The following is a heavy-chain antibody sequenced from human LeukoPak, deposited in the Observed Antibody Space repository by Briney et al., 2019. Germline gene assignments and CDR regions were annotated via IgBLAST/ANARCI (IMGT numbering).Heavy chain of an antibody. CDR1: GFTFSSYW. D-gene: IGHD1-26*01. CDR3: ARDGGSYYGDAFDI. V-gene: IGHV3-74*01. CDR2: INSDGSRI. J-gene: IGHJ3*02. Sequence: PGGSLRLSCAASGFTFSSYWMHWVRQAPGKGLVWVSRINSDGSRINYADSVKGRFTISRDNAKNTLYLQMNSLRAEDTAVYYCARDGGSYYGDAFDIWGQGTMVTVSS.